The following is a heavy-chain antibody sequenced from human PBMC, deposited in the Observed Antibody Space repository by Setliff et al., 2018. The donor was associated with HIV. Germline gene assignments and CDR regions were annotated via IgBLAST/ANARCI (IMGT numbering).Heavy chain of an antibody. CDR1: GYTFTGYY. J-gene: IGHJ4*02. D-gene: IGHD2-15*01. CDR3: ARGYCSGGSCYAPFDY. CDR2: INPNSGGT. Sequence: ASVKVSCKASGYTFTGYYMHWVRQAPGQGLEWMGWINPNSGGTNYAQKFQGRVTMTRDTSISTAYMELSRLRSDDTAVYYCARGYCSGGSCYAPFDYWGQGTPVTVSS. V-gene: IGHV1-2*02.